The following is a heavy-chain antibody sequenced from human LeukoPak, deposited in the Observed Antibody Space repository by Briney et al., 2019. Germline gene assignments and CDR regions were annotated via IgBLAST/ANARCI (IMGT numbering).Heavy chain of an antibody. CDR1: GDSISSSTYY. Sequence: PSETLSLTCTVSGDSISSSTYYWGWIRQPPGKGLEWIGSIYYSGSTYYNPSLKSRVTISMDTSKNQFSLKLSSVTAADTAVYYCARERDCAGSSCQGPFDYWGQGIVVTVSS. D-gene: IGHD2-15*01. J-gene: IGHJ4*02. CDR2: IYYSGST. CDR3: ARERDCAGSSCQGPFDY. V-gene: IGHV4-39*07.